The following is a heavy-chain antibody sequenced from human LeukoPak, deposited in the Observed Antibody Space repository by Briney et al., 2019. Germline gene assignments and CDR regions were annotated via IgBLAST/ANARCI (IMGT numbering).Heavy chain of an antibody. CDR2: IWYDGSNK. D-gene: IGHD6-19*01. Sequence: GRSLRLSCAASGFTFRSYGMHWVRQAPGKGLEWVAVIWYDGSNKYYADSVKGRFTISRDNSKNTLYLQMNSLRAEDTAVYYCARASVRAGDAFDIWGQGTMVTVSS. J-gene: IGHJ3*02. CDR3: ARASVRAGDAFDI. CDR1: GFTFRSYG. V-gene: IGHV3-33*01.